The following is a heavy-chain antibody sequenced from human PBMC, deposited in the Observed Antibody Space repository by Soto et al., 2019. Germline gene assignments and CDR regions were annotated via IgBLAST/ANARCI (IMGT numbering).Heavy chain of an antibody. V-gene: IGHV4-38-2*01. J-gene: IGHJ6*02. CDR3: ARGDIVAIFGMDV. D-gene: IGHD5-12*01. CDR2: ISHSGST. CDR1: GYSISSAHF. Sequence: PSETLSLTCAVSGYSISSAHFWGWIRQPPGEGLEWVGTISHSGSTYYNPSLKSRVTITADKSTSTVYMELSSLRSEDTAVYYCARGDIVAIFGMDVWGQGTTVTVSS.